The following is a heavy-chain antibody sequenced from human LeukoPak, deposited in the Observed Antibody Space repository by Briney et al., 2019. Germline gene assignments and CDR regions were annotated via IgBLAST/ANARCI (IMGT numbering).Heavy chain of an antibody. D-gene: IGHD6-13*01. Sequence: GGSLRLSCAASGFTFSSYAMSWVRQAPGKGLEWVAVISYDGSNKYYADSVKGRFTISRDNSKSTLYLQMNSLRAEDTAVYYCASLIAAAGKGYWGQGTLVTVSS. CDR2: ISYDGSNK. CDR1: GFTFSSYA. V-gene: IGHV3-30*01. J-gene: IGHJ4*02. CDR3: ASLIAAAGKGY.